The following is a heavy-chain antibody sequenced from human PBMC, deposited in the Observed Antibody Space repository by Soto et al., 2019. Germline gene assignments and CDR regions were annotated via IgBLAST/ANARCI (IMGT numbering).Heavy chain of an antibody. V-gene: IGHV4-59*08. D-gene: IGHD3-10*01. CDR2: IYYSGST. J-gene: IGHJ5*02. CDR1: GFSISSYY. CDR3: ARSSLPVVRGVIWFDP. Sequence: PSETLSLTCPVSGFSISSYYWSWIRQPPGKGLEWIGYIYYSGSTNYNPSLKSRVTISVDTSKNQFSLKLSSVTAADTAVYYCARSSLPVVRGVIWFDPWGQGTLVTVSS.